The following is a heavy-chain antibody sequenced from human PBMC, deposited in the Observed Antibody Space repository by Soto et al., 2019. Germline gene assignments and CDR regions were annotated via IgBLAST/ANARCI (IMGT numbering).Heavy chain of an antibody. J-gene: IGHJ4*02. CDR2: IIGGPSDKS. CDR3: AKDYDYGDSLPFDC. Sequence: EVQLLEAGGGLVQPGGSLRLSCAASGFTFRDYGMSWVRQAPGKGLEWLSVIIGGPSDKSYYAASVRGRFTISRDNSKNTLYLQLSDLGAEDTAIYYCAKDYDYGDSLPFDCWGQGTLVTVSS. CDR1: GFTFRDYG. V-gene: IGHV3-23*01. D-gene: IGHD4-17*01.